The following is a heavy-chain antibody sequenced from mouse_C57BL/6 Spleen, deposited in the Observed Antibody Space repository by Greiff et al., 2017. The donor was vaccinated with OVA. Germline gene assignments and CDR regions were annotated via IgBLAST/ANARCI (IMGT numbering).Heavy chain of an antibody. D-gene: IGHD2-12*01. V-gene: IGHV14-2*01. CDR2: IDPEDGET. J-gene: IGHJ2*01. Sequence: VQLQQSGAELVKPGASVKLSCTASGFNIKDYYMHWVKQRTEQGLEWIGRIDPEDGETKYAPKFLGKATITADTSANTAYLQLSSLTSEDTAVYYCARLYDLLGDDWGQGTTLTVSS. CDR1: GFNIKDYY. CDR3: ARLYDLLGDD.